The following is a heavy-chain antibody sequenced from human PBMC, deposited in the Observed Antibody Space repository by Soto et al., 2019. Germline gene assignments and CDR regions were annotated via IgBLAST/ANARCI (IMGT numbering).Heavy chain of an antibody. CDR2: INHSGST. D-gene: IGHD3-16*01. Sequence: PSETLSLTCAVYGGSFSGYYWSWIRQPPGTGLEWIGEINHSGSTNYNPSLKSRVTISVDTSKNQFSLKLSSVTAADTAVYYCARDGRRGTFYYYYYGMDVWGQGTTVT. J-gene: IGHJ6*02. V-gene: IGHV4-34*01. CDR3: ARDGRRGTFYYYYYGMDV. CDR1: GGSFSGYY.